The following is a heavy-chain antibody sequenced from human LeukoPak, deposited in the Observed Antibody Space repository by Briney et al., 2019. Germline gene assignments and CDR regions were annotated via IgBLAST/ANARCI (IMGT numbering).Heavy chain of an antibody. J-gene: IGHJ4*02. CDR2: IYHSGTT. D-gene: IGHD1-26*01. CDR3: ATRVVPLEGEEWGFIGDY. V-gene: IGHV4-38-2*01. CDR1: DYPISRNYF. Sequence: SETLSLTCAVSDYPISRNYFWGWIRQPPGKGLEWIGGIYHSGTTYYNPSLTSRVTLFLDTSKNQFSLKLSSVSAADTAMCFCATRVVPLEGEEWGFIGDYWGQGILVTVSS.